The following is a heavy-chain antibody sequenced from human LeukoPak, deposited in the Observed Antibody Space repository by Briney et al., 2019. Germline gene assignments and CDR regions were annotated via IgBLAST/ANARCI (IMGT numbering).Heavy chain of an antibody. D-gene: IGHD2-2*01. CDR2: ISSSGSTI. CDR3: ARDDCSSTSCYWNYYYGMDV. V-gene: IGHV3-48*03. CDR1: GFTFSSYE. Sequence: GGSLRLSCAASGFTFSSYEMNWVRQAPGKGLEWVSYISSSGSTIYYADSVKGRFTISRDNAKSSLYLQMNSLRAEDTAVYYCARDDCSSTSCYWNYYYGMDVWGKGTTVTVSS. J-gene: IGHJ6*04.